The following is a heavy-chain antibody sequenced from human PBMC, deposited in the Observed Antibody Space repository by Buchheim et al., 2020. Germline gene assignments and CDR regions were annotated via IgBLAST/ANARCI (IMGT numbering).Heavy chain of an antibody. CDR1: GFTFSSYG. J-gene: IGHJ6*02. V-gene: IGHV3-30*18. Sequence: QVQLVESGGGVVQPGRSLRLSCAASGFTFSSYGMHWVRQAPGKGLEWVAVISYDGSNKYYADSGKGRFTISRDNSKNTLYLQMNSLRAEDTAVYYCAKVQGGRYGSGSYSPYYGMDVWGQGTT. CDR2: ISYDGSNK. CDR3: AKVQGGRYGSGSYSPYYGMDV. D-gene: IGHD3-10*01.